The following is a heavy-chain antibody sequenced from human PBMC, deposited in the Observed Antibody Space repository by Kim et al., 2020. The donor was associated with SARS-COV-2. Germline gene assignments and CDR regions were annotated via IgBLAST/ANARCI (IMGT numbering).Heavy chain of an antibody. Sequence: GGSLRLSCAASGFTFSNSWIHWVRQTPWKGLEWVATINNDGSENYYVDSVKGRFTISRDNAKNSLSLQMNSLRAEDTAVYYCSRSLEYWGQGSLVIVSS. V-gene: IGHV3-7*01. CDR2: INNDGSEN. CDR3: SRSLEY. J-gene: IGHJ4*02. D-gene: IGHD3-16*02. CDR1: GFTFSNSW.